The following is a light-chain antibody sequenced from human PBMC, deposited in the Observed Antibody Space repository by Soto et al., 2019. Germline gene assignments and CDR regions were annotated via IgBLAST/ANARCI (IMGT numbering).Light chain of an antibody. CDR1: QGISTW. J-gene: IGKJ4*01. CDR2: AAS. V-gene: IGKV1D-16*01. Sequence: DIQMTQSPSSLSASVGDRVTITCRASQGISTWLVWYQQKPEKAPNSLIYAASSLQTGVPSRFSGSGSGTDFTLTISSLQPEDSATYYCQQYNSYPFSFGGGTKVEI. CDR3: QQYNSYPFS.